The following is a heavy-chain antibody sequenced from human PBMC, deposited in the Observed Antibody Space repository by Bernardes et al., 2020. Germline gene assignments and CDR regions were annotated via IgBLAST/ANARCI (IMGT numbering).Heavy chain of an antibody. CDR1: GFTFDDYA. CDR3: ARSYQLLYNFDY. D-gene: IGHD2-2*02. J-gene: IGHJ4*02. Sequence: GGSLRLSCAASGFTFDDYAMHWVRQAPGKGLEWVSGISWNSGSIGYADSVKGRFTISRDNAKNSLYLQMNSLRAEDTALYYCARSYQLLYNFDYWGQGTLVTVSS. CDR2: ISWNSGSI. V-gene: IGHV3-9*01.